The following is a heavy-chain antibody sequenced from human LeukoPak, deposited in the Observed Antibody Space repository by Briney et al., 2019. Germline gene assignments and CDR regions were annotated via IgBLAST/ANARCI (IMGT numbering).Heavy chain of an antibody. J-gene: IGHJ4*02. CDR2: IYYSGSSGST. D-gene: IGHD5-18*01. CDR3: ARQREKRYSYGPFDY. CDR1: GASISGYH. Sequence: PSETLSLTCSVSGASISGYHWSWIRQPPGKGLEWIGYIYYSGSSGSTNYNPSLKSRVTISVDTSKNQFSLKLSSVTAADTAVYYCARQREKRYSYGPFDYWGQGTLVTVSS. V-gene: IGHV4-59*08.